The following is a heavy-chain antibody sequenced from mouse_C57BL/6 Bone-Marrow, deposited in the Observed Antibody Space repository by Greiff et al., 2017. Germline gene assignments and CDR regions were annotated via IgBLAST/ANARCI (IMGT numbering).Heavy chain of an antibody. J-gene: IGHJ2*01. CDR3: ARPDGYPYYFDY. CDR2: ISSGGSYT. CDR1: GFTFSSYG. V-gene: IGHV5-6*01. D-gene: IGHD2-3*01. Sequence: EVQRVESGGDLVKPGGSLKLSCAASGFTFSSYGMSWVRQTPDKRLEWVATISSGGSYTYYPDSVKGRFTISRDNAKNTLYLQMSSLKSEDTAMYYCARPDGYPYYFDYWGQGTTLTVSS.